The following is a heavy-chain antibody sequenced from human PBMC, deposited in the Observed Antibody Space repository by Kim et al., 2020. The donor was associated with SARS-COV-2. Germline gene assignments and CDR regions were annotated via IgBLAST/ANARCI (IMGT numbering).Heavy chain of an antibody. CDR3: AGDLYKVRGIFPYFFGMDV. Sequence: GGSLRLSCAASEFTFSSYEMNWVRQAPGKGLEWVSYISSGGATIYYADAVKGRITISRDNANSSLYLHMNSLGVEDSGVYHCAGDLYKVRGIFPYFFGMDVWGQGTTVTVSS. D-gene: IGHD3-10*02. CDR2: ISSGGATI. CDR1: EFTFSSYE. J-gene: IGHJ6*02. V-gene: IGHV3-48*03.